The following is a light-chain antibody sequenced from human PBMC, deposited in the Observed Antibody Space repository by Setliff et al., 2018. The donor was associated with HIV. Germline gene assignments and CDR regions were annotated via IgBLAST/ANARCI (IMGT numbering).Light chain of an antibody. CDR1: SSDVGSYDF. CDR3: ASYRPNDLGV. V-gene: IGLV2-14*03. Sequence: QSVLIQPASVSGSPGQSVTVSCTGTSSDVGSYDFVSWYQQLPGKAPKLLIYDVSDRPSGVSHRFSDSKSGNTASLTISGLQSEDEADYYCASYRPNDLGVFGTGTKVTVL. J-gene: IGLJ1*01. CDR2: DVS.